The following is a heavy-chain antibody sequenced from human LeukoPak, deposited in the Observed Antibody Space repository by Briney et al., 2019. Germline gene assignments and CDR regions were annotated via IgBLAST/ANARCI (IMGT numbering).Heavy chain of an antibody. Sequence: TSETLSLTCTVSGGSISSYYWSWIRQPPGKGLEWIGYIYYSGSTNYNPSLKSRVTISVDTSKNQFSLKLSSVTAADTAVYYCARDQTGYSSGWSSSGFDYWGQGTLVTVPS. D-gene: IGHD6-19*01. CDR3: ARDQTGYSSGWSSSGFDY. J-gene: IGHJ4*02. CDR2: IYYSGST. CDR1: GGSISSYY. V-gene: IGHV4-59*01.